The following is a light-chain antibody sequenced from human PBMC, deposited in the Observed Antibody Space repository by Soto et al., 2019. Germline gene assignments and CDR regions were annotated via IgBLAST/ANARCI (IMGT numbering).Light chain of an antibody. Sequence: DVVMTQSPLSLPVTLGQPASISCRSSQSLVYSDGNIYVNWFQQRPGQSPRRLIYEVSNRDSGVTDRFSGSGEGTDFTLKISRVEAEDVGVYYCMQGTHWPIAFGQGTRLEIK. J-gene: IGKJ5*01. V-gene: IGKV2-30*01. CDR2: EVS. CDR1: QSLVYSDGNIY. CDR3: MQGTHWPIA.